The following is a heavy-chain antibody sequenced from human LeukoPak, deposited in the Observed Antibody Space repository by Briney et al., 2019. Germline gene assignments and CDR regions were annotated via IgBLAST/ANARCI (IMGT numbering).Heavy chain of an antibody. Sequence: SVKVSCNASGGTFSSYAISWVRQAPGQGLEWMGRIIPILGIANYAQKFQGRVTITADKPTSTAYMELSSLRSEDTAVYYGARDDSLPAPYYWGQGTLVTVSS. J-gene: IGHJ4*02. D-gene: IGHD3-22*01. CDR2: IIPILGIA. V-gene: IGHV1-69*04. CDR3: ARDDSLPAPYY. CDR1: GGTFSSYA.